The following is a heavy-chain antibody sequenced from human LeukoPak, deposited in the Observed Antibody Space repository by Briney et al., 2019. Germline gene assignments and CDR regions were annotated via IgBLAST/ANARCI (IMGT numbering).Heavy chain of an antibody. V-gene: IGHV4-59*11. CDR1: GGSITSLY. CDR2: VHHTGVT. J-gene: IGHJ6*02. D-gene: IGHD6-19*01. Sequence: SETLSLTCSASGGSITSLYWSWVRQPPGKGLEYVGYVHHTGVTNYNPSLRGRVTVSMDASKNQFYLKLNSVTAADTAVYYCVRSATIAVFRYGMDVWGQGTTVTVSS. CDR3: VRSATIAVFRYGMDV.